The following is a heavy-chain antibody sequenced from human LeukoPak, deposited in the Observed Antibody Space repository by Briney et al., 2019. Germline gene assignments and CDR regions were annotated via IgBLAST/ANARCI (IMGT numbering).Heavy chain of an antibody. J-gene: IGHJ6*03. Sequence: ASVKVSCKAFGYTFTSNYMHWVRQAPGQGPEWMGVISPSGGSTTYAQKFQGRVTLTRDMSTSTDYLELSSLRSEDTAVYYCARGEVLHYYYYYMDVWGKGTTVTVSS. CDR3: ARGEVLHYYYYYMDV. CDR2: ISPSGGST. CDR1: GYTFTSNY. D-gene: IGHD4/OR15-4a*01. V-gene: IGHV1-46*01.